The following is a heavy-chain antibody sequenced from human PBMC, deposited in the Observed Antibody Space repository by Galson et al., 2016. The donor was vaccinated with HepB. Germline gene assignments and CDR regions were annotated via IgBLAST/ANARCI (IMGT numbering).Heavy chain of an antibody. Sequence: SLRLSCAASGFTISDHYMDWVRQAPGKGLEWVGRTRNKDYSYTTEYAPSVKGRFTISGDESANSMYLQMNSLKTEDTAVYYCGRATESDYFYYAMDVWGQGTTVTVSS. CDR3: GRATESDYFYYAMDV. D-gene: IGHD4-11*01. CDR1: GFTISDHY. CDR2: TRNKDYSYTT. V-gene: IGHV3-72*01. J-gene: IGHJ6*02.